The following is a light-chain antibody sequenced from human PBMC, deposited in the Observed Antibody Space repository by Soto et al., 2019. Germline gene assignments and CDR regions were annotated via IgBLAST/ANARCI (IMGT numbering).Light chain of an antibody. CDR3: QQSYRTSIT. CDR2: AAS. J-gene: IGKJ5*01. CDR1: QSISSY. Sequence: DIQMTQSPSSLSASVGDRVTITCRASQSISSYLNWYQQKLGKAPKLLIYAASSLQSGVPSRFSGRGSGTDFTLTISSRQPADFATYYCQQSYRTSITFGQGTRLEIK. V-gene: IGKV1-39*01.